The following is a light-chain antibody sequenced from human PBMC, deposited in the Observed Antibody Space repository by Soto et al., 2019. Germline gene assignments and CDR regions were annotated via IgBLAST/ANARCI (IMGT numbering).Light chain of an antibody. CDR2: AAS. CDR1: QGISSF. Sequence: DIQLTQSPSFLSASVGDRVTITCRASQGISSFLAWYQQKPGKAPKLLIYAASTLQSGVPSRFSGGGSGTEFPLTINSLQPEDFATYYCQQLNSYPRTFGQGTKVEIK. CDR3: QQLNSYPRT. V-gene: IGKV1-9*01. J-gene: IGKJ1*01.